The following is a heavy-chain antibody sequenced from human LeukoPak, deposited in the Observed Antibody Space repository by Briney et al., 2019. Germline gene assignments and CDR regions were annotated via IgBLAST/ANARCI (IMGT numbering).Heavy chain of an antibody. CDR3: ARLGTTFDAFDL. CDR2: IHYSGGT. V-gene: IGHV4-59*13. J-gene: IGHJ3*01. D-gene: IGHD2/OR15-2a*01. Sequence: SETLSLTCTVSGGSITSYHWGCIRQPPGKGLELMGCIHYSGGTNYNPSLRSRLTTSIDSSKNQFSLTLNSATAADTAVYYCARLGTTFDAFDLWGQGTMITVSS. CDR1: GGSITSYH.